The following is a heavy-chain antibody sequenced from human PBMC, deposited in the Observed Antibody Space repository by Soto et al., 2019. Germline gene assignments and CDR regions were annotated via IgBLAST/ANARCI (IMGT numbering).Heavy chain of an antibody. CDR2: IDSDGSST. V-gene: IGHV3-74*01. CDR1: GGSINSNYW. J-gene: IGHJ4*02. Sequence: PSETLSLTCTVSGGSINSNYWMHWVRQAPGKGLVWVSHIDSDGSSTSYADSVKGRFTISRDNAKNTLYLQTNSLSAEDTAVYYCARDDPGVGIDYWGQGTLVTVSS. D-gene: IGHD1-26*01. CDR3: ARDDPGVGIDY.